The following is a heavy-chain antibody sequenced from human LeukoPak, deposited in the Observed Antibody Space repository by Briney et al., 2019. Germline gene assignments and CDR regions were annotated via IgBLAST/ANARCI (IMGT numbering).Heavy chain of an antibody. CDR2: IIPICGTA. J-gene: IGHJ6*02. V-gene: IGHV1-69*13. CDR3: ASLGYCSGGSCPAYYYYYGMDV. D-gene: IGHD2-15*01. Sequence: GASVKVSCKASGGTFSSYAISWVRQAPGQGLEWMGGIIPICGTANYAQKFQGRVTITADESTSTAYMELSSLRSEDTAVYYCASLGYCSGGSCPAYYYYYGMDVWGQGTTVTASS. CDR1: GGTFSSYA.